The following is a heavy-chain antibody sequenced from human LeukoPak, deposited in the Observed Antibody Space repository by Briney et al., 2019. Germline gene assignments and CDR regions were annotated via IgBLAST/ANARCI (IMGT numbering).Heavy chain of an antibody. Sequence: PGGSLRLSCAASGFTFSSYSMNWVRQAPGKGLEWVSYISSSSSTIYYADSVKGRFTISRDNAKNSLYLQMNSLRAEDTAVYYCARVLSYSSWWQQLAHNWFDPWGQGTLVTVSS. D-gene: IGHD6-13*01. CDR2: ISSSSSTI. CDR3: ARVLSYSSWWQQLAHNWFDP. CDR1: GFTFSSYS. V-gene: IGHV3-48*04. J-gene: IGHJ5*02.